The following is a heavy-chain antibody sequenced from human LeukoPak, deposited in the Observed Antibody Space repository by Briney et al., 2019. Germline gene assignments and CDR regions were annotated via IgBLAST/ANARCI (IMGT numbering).Heavy chain of an antibody. Sequence: GGSLRLSCAASGFTFSTYGMHWVRQAPGKGLEWVAYIRYDGSNRHYADSVKGRFTISRDNSKNTLYLQMNSLRVEDTAVYYCAKGGRITMLRGVQRDHYFDYWGQGTLVTVSS. V-gene: IGHV3-30*02. CDR3: AKGGRITMLRGVQRDHYFDY. J-gene: IGHJ4*02. D-gene: IGHD3-10*01. CDR2: IRYDGSNR. CDR1: GFTFSTYG.